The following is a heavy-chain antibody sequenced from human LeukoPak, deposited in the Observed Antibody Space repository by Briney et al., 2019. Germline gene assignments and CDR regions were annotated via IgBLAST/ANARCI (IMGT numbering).Heavy chain of an antibody. CDR3: ARDNSVRDEAWWFSP. CDR1: RYTFTSNY. D-gene: IGHD5-24*01. CDR2: ISPSGAST. Sequence: GASVKVSCKSFRYTFTSNYMHWVRQAPGQGPEWMGVISPSGASTTYAQTFQGRVTLTRDMSTSTDYLELSSLRSEDTAVYYCARDNSVRDEAWWFSPWGQGTLVTVSS. J-gene: IGHJ5*02. V-gene: IGHV1-46*01.